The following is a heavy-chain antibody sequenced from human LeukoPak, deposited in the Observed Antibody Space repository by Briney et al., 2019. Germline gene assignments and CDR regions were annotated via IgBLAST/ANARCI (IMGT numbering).Heavy chain of an antibody. Sequence: GGSLRLSCAASGFTFSSYAMSWVRQAPGKGLEWVSAISGSGGSTYYADSVKGRFTISRDNSKNTLYLQMSSLRAEDTAVYYCAKVDDFWSGRFDYWGQGTLVTVSS. J-gene: IGHJ4*02. CDR1: GFTFSSYA. D-gene: IGHD3-3*01. V-gene: IGHV3-23*01. CDR3: AKVDDFWSGRFDY. CDR2: ISGSGGST.